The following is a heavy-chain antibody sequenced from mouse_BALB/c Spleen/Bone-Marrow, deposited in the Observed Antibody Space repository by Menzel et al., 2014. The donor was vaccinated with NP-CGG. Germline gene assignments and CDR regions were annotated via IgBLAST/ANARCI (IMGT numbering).Heavy chain of an antibody. D-gene: IGHD1-1*02. V-gene: IGHV5-17*02. J-gene: IGHJ4*01. Sequence: EVHLVESGGGLVQPGGSRKLSCAASGFTFSSFGMHWVRQAPEKGLEWVAYISSGSSTIYYADTVKGRFTISRDNPKNSLFLRMTSLRSEDTDMYYCARGGKGYAMDYWGQGASVTVSS. CDR3: ARGGKGYAMDY. CDR1: GFTFSSFG. CDR2: ISSGSSTI.